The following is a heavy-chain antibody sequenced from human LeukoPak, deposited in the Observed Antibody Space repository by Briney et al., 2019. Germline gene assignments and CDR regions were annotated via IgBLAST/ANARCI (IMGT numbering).Heavy chain of an antibody. D-gene: IGHD3-22*01. CDR1: GFTFSNYG. Sequence: GGSLRLSCAASGFTFSNYGMSWVRQAPGKGLEWVSGISGNGDNTYYADSVKGRSSISRDNSKNTLYLQMDSLRAEDTAVYHCAKTNGYHDYWGRGTLVTVSS. J-gene: IGHJ4*02. V-gene: IGHV3-23*01. CDR2: ISGNGDNT. CDR3: AKTNGYHDY.